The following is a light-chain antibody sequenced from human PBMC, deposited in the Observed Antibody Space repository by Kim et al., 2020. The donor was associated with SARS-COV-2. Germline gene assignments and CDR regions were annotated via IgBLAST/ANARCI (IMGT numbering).Light chain of an antibody. CDR3: QQSYSTPTWT. J-gene: IGKJ1*01. V-gene: IGKV1-39*01. CDR2: AAS. CDR1: QSISNY. Sequence: DIQMTQSPSSLSASAGDRVTITCRASQSISNYLNWYQQKPGKAPKLLIYAASSLHSGVPSRFSSSGSGTDFTLTISSLQPEDFATYYCQQSYSTPTWTFGQGTKLEI.